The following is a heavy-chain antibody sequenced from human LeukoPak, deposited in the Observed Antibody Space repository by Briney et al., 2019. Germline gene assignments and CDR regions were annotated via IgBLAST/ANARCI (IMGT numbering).Heavy chain of an antibody. Sequence: ASVKVSCKASGYTFTTYAMNWVRQAPGQGLEWMGWINTNTGNPAYAQGFTGRFVFSLDTSVSTAYLQISSLKADDTAVYYCAREVAIGRAAMEGLLHWGQGTLVTVSS. CDR3: AREVAIGRAAMEGLLH. D-gene: IGHD5-18*01. CDR2: INTNTGNP. V-gene: IGHV7-4-1*02. J-gene: IGHJ4*02. CDR1: GYTFTTYA.